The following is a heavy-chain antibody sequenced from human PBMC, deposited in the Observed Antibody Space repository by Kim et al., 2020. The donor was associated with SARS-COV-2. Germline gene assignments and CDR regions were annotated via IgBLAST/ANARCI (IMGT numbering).Heavy chain of an antibody. CDR1: GFTFDDYA. V-gene: IGHV3-43*02. CDR2: ISGDGGST. Sequence: GGSLRLSCAASGFTFDDYAMHWVRQAPGKGLEWVSLISGDGGSTYYADSVKGRFTISRDNSKNSLYLQMNSLRTEDTALYYCAKDRIAAAENPYSTDFDYWGQGTLVTVSS. D-gene: IGHD6-13*01. CDR3: AKDRIAAAENPYSTDFDY. J-gene: IGHJ4*02.